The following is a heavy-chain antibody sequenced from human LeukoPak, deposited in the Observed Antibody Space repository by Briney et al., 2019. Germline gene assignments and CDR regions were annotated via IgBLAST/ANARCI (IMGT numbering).Heavy chain of an antibody. D-gene: IGHD2-21*02. CDR1: GFTVSSSY. CDR3: ARQVRGDGRGAFDP. J-gene: IGHJ5*02. CDR2: LYSGGYT. V-gene: IGHV3-53*01. Sequence: GGSLRLSCAASGFTVSSSYMSWVRQAPGKGLEWVAVLYSGGYTYYADSVKGRFTISRGTSKNTLNLQMNSLRAEDTALYYCARQVRGDGRGAFDPWGQGTLVTVSS.